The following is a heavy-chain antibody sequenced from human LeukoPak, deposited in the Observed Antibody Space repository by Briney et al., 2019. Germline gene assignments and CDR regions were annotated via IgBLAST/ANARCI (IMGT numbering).Heavy chain of an antibody. J-gene: IGHJ5*02. CDR3: MRALTISGIGPPPA. CDR2: IDPNGGRT. D-gene: IGHD3-3*01. Sequence: ASVKVSCKASGSTFTKYIIHWVRQAPGQGFEWVGGIDPNGGRTFHAQKFQDRVTLTRDLSPTTVYMELSSLREGDTAVYYCMRALTISGIGPPPAWGQGTLLTVSS. CDR1: GSTFTKYI. V-gene: IGHV1-46*01.